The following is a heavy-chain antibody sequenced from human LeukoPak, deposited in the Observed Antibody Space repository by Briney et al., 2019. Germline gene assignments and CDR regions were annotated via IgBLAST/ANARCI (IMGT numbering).Heavy chain of an antibody. V-gene: IGHV3-30*02. J-gene: IGHJ3*02. CDR2: IWYGGSNK. CDR3: AKEAYFAFDI. Sequence: PGGSLRLSCAASGFTFSSYGMHWVRQAPGKGLEWVAVIWYGGSNKYYADSVKGRFTISRDNSKNTLYLQMNSLRAEDTAVYYCAKEAYFAFDIWGQGTMVTVSS. CDR1: GFTFSSYG. D-gene: IGHD2-21*01.